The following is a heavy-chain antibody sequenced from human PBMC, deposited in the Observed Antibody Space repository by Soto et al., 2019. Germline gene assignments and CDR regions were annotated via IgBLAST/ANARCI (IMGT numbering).Heavy chain of an antibody. CDR2: ISGRGDGGRA. V-gene: IGHV3-23*01. CDR1: GFTFSNYA. D-gene: IGHD6-19*01. Sequence: GGSLRLSCAASGFTFSNYAMSWVRQAPGKGLEWVTTISGRGDGGRAYYAESVKGRFTISRDNSKNALYLQMNSLRAEDTALYYCAKVGGSGWFDAFDIWGQGTMVTVSS. J-gene: IGHJ3*02. CDR3: AKVGGSGWFDAFDI.